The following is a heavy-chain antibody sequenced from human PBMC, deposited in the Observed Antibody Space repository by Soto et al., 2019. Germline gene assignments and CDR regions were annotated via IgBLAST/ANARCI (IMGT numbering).Heavy chain of an antibody. D-gene: IGHD2-2*01. V-gene: IGHV4-30-2*01. CDR1: GGSISSGGYS. CDR2: IYHRGST. J-gene: IGHJ5*02. Sequence: LSLTCAVSGGSISSGGYSWSWIRQPPGKGLEWIGYIYHRGSTYYNPSLKSRVTISVDRSKNQFSLKLSSVTAADTAVYYCARVPDRWGQGTLVTVSS. CDR3: ARVPDR.